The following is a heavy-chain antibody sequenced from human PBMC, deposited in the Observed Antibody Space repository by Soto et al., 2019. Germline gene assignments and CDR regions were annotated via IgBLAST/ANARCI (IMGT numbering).Heavy chain of an antibody. CDR1: GFTFSSYS. CDR3: ARDLRIAVAGTELDY. J-gene: IGHJ4*02. Sequence: PGGSLRLSCAASGFTFSSYSMNWVRQARWKGLEWVSSISSSSSYIYYADSVKGRFTISRDNAKNSLYLQMNSLRAEDTAVYYCARDLRIAVAGTELDYWGQGTLVTVSS. V-gene: IGHV3-21*01. D-gene: IGHD6-19*01. CDR2: ISSSSSYI.